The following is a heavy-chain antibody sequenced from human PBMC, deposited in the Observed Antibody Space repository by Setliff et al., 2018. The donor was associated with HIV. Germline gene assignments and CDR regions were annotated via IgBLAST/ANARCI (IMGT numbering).Heavy chain of an antibody. J-gene: IGHJ6*03. Sequence: ETLSLTCTVSGGSISSYYWSWIRQPPGKGLEGSGYIYYSGSTNYNPSLKSRVTISVDTSKNQFSLKLSSVTAADTAVYYCAREAYSSSWYINYMDVWGKGTTVTSP. D-gene: IGHD6-13*01. CDR3: AREAYSSSWYINYMDV. CDR2: IYYSGST. V-gene: IGHV4-59*12. CDR1: GGSISSYY.